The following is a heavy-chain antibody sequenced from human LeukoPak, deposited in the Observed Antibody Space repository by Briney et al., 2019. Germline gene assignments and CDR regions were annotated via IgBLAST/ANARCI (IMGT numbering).Heavy chain of an antibody. CDR3: AREGGGWYYGSGSYYTDY. Sequence: GGSLRLSCAASGFTFSSYWMHWVRHDPGKGLVWVSRINSDGSSTTYADSVEGRFTISRDNAKNTLYLQMNSLRAEDTAVYYCAREGGGWYYGSGSYYTDYWGQGTLVTVSS. CDR2: INSDGSST. CDR1: GFTFSSYW. D-gene: IGHD3-10*01. J-gene: IGHJ4*02. V-gene: IGHV3-74*01.